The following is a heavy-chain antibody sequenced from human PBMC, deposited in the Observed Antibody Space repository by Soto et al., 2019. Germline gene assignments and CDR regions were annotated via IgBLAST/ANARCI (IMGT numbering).Heavy chain of an antibody. CDR3: ARDRPTYGDYSQDYYFDY. V-gene: IGHV1-69*13. CDR1: GGTFSSYA. CDR2: IIPIFGTA. D-gene: IGHD4-17*01. J-gene: IGHJ4*02. Sequence: ASVKVSCKASGGTFSSYAISWVRQAPGQGLEWMGGIIPIFGTANYAQKFQGRVTITADESTSTAYMELSSLRSEDTAVYYCARDRPTYGDYSQDYYFDYWGQGTLVTVSS.